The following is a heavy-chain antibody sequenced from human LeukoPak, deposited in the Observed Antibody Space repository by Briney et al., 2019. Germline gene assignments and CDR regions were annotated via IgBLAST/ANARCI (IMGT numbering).Heavy chain of an antibody. V-gene: IGHV4-30-2*01. D-gene: IGHD4-17*01. Sequence: PSQTLSLTCAVSGGSISSGGYSWSWIRQPPGKGLEWIGYIYHSGSTYYNPSLKSRVTISVDRSKNQFSLKLSSVTAADTAVYYCARGTGYGDWEYYFDYWGQGTLVTVSS. CDR1: GGSISSGGYS. CDR3: ARGTGYGDWEYYFDY. J-gene: IGHJ4*02. CDR2: IYHSGST.